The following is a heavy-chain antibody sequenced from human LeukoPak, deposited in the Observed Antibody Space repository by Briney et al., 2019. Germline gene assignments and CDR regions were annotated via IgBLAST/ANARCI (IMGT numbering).Heavy chain of an antibody. CDR1: GGSISSYY. D-gene: IGHD1-1*01. V-gene: IGHV4-59*01. CDR3: ASARTPYPWEFDL. CDR2: IYYSGST. J-gene: IGHJ2*01. Sequence: PSETLSLTCTVSGGSISSYYWSWIRRPPGKGLEWIGYIYYSGSTNYNPSLKSRVTISADTSKNQFSLKLSSVTAADTAVYSCASARTPYPWEFDLWGRGTLVTVSS.